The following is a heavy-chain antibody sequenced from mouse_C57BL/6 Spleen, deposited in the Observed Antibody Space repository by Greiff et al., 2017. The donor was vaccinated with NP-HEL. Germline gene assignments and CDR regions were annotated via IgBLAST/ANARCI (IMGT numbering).Heavy chain of an antibody. Sequence: QVQLQQPGAELVKPGASVKLSCKASGYTFTSYWMQWVKQRPGQGLEWIGEIDPSDSYTNYNQKFKGKATLTVATSSSTAYMQLSSLTSEDSAVYYCARFALLLRPLFDYWGQGTTLTVSS. CDR1: GYTFTSYW. CDR2: IDPSDSYT. D-gene: IGHD1-1*01. CDR3: ARFALLLRPLFDY. J-gene: IGHJ2*01. V-gene: IGHV1-50*01.